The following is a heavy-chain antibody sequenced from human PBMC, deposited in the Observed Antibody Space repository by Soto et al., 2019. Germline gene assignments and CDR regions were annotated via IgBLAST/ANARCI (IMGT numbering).Heavy chain of an antibody. CDR1: GGSISSYY. CDR3: ARGEERVATPSGY. Sequence: QVQLQESGPGLVKPSETLSLTCTVSGGSISSYYWSWIRQPPGKGLEWIGSVYYSGRTNYNPPLKSHATIAVDTPENQFSRKLSSVAAADTGVYYGARGEERVATPSGYWGQGTLVTVSS. J-gene: IGHJ4*02. V-gene: IGHV4-59*01. D-gene: IGHD2-15*01. CDR2: VYYSGRT.